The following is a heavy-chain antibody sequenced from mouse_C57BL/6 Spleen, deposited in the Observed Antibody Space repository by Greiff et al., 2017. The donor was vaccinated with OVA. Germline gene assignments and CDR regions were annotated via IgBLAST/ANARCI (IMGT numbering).Heavy chain of an antibody. CDR1: GYSFTGYY. CDR2: INPSTGGT. D-gene: IGHD1-1*01. CDR3: AREPTVVAENAMDY. Sequence: EVKLMESGPELVKPGASVKISCKASGYSFTGYYMNWVKQSPEKSLEWIGEINPSTGGTTYNQKFKAKATLTVDKSSSTAYMQLKSLTSEDSAVYYCAREPTVVAENAMDYWGQGTSVTVSS. V-gene: IGHV1-42*01. J-gene: IGHJ4*01.